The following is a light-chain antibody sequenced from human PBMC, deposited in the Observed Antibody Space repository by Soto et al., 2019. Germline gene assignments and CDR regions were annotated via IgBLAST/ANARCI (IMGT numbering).Light chain of an antibody. CDR1: QSVSSN. J-gene: IGKJ2*01. CDR2: GAS. V-gene: IGKV3-15*01. Sequence: EIVMTQSPATLSVSPGERATLSCRASQSVSSNLAWYQQKPGQAPRLLIYGASTRATGIPARFSGSGSGTDFPLTIRRLQSADFAVYYCQQSNNWPPSAVGQGTKLEIK. CDR3: QQSNNWPPSA.